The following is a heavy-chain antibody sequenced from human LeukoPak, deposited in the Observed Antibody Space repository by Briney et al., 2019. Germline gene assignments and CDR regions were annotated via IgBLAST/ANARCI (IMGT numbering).Heavy chain of an antibody. D-gene: IGHD7-27*01. J-gene: IGHJ4*02. CDR2: IRGSRSGLGSGM. CDR3: ARDNNWGFDY. V-gene: IGHV3-48*04. Sequence: PGGSELSCAASGFIFSDYSMNWVRQAPGKGLEWISNIRGSRSGLGSGMYYADSVRGRFTISRDDAKNSLYLQMSSLRAEDTAFYYCARDNNWGFDYWGQGALVTVSS. CDR1: GFIFSDYS.